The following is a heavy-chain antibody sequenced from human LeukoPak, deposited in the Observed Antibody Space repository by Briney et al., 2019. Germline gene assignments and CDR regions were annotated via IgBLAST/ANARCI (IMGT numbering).Heavy chain of an antibody. CDR3: ARATYYYDSSGYYRIYYFDY. CDR2: ISGSGGST. CDR1: GFTFSSYA. J-gene: IGHJ4*02. V-gene: IGHV3-23*01. D-gene: IGHD3-22*01. Sequence: GGSLRLSCAASGFTFSSYAMSWVRQAPGKGLEWVSAISGSGGSTYYADSVKGRFTISRDNSKNTLYLQMNSLRAEDTAVYYCARATYYYDSSGYYRIYYFDYWGQGTLVTVSS.